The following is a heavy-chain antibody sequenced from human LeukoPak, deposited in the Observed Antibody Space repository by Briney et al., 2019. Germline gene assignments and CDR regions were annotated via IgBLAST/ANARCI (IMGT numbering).Heavy chain of an antibody. J-gene: IGHJ4*02. CDR1: GFTFSSYA. D-gene: IGHD4-17*01. V-gene: IGHV3-23*01. CDR2: ISGSGGST. CDR3: ARGPNYGDRVDYLDS. Sequence: GGSLRLSCAASGFTFSSYAMSWVRQAPGKGLEWVSAISGSGGSTYYADSVKGRFTVSRDDAKNSLYFQMNSLSADDTAVYCARGPNYGDRVDYLDSWGQGTKVTVSS.